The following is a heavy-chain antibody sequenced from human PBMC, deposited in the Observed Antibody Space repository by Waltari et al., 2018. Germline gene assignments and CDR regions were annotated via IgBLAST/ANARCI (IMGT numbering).Heavy chain of an antibody. CDR1: EFTFGSYA. V-gene: IGHV3-30*09. CDR2: ISYNERNI. Sequence: QVQLVESGGGVVQPGRSLRLHCAASEFTFGSYALHWVRQAPGKGLEWVAVISYNERNIYYVDSVKGRFAISRDNSKKMLYLQMNSLRAEDTAVYYCARDYCDRTNCHGMDVWGQGTTVTVSS. D-gene: IGHD3-22*01. CDR3: ARDYCDRTNCHGMDV. J-gene: IGHJ6*02.